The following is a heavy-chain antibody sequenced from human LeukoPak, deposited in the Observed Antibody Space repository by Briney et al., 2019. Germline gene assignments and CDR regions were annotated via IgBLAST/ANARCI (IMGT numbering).Heavy chain of an antibody. CDR1: GFTFSRHW. J-gene: IGHJ4*02. CDR3: VVHCSSATCSDY. CDR2: INGDGSDT. V-gene: IGHV3-74*01. Sequence: PGGSLRLSCGASGFTFSRHWLHWVRQAPGKGLVWVSRINGDGSDTSYADPVKGRFTVSRDNAKNTLYPQMNSLRADDTAVYYCVVHCSSATCSDYWGQGTLVTVSS. D-gene: IGHD2-2*01.